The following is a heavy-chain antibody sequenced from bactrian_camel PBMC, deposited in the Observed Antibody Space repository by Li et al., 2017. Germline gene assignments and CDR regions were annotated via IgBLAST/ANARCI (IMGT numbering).Heavy chain of an antibody. CDR1: REAYDRNC. Sequence: HVQLVESGGGSVQPGGSLRLSCTTSREAYDRNCIGWFRQAPGKEREGVAAIMILGATTYYADSVKGRFTISQDNAKNMVYLQVNSLKAEDTAMYYCAAGWSFGVGTLLRRHYNYWGQGTQVTVS. CDR2: IMILGATT. J-gene: IGHJ4*01. CDR3: AAGWSFGVGTLLRRHYNY. V-gene: IGHV3S1*01. D-gene: IGHD3*01.